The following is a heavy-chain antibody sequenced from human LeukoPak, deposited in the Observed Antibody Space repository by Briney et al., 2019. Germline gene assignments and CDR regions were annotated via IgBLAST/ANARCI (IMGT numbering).Heavy chain of an antibody. CDR2: IYHSGST. V-gene: IGHV4-38-2*02. D-gene: IGHD6-6*01. J-gene: IGHJ4*02. CDR3: VRNIYTSSYYFDY. Sequence: SETLSLTCTVSGYSISSGYYWGWIRQPPGKGLEWIGSIYHSGSTYYNPSLKSRVTISIDTSKNQFSLKLNSMTAADTAVYYCVRNIYTSSYYFDYWGQGTLVTVSS. CDR1: GYSISSGYY.